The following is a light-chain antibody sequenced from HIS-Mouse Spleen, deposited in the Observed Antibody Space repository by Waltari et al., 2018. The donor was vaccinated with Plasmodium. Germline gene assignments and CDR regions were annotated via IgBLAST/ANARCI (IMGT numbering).Light chain of an antibody. J-gene: IGLJ3*02. V-gene: IGLV2-11*01. Sequence: QSALTQPRSVSGSPGQSVTISCTGTSSDVGGYNYVSWYQQHPGKAPKLMIYDVSKRPSGVPDRFSVSKSGNTASLTIAGLQADDEADYYCCSYAGSYTWVFGGGTKLTVL. CDR1: SSDVGGYNY. CDR2: DVS. CDR3: CSYAGSYTWV.